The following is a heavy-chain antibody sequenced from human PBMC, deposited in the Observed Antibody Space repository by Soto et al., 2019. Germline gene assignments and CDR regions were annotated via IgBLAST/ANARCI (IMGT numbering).Heavy chain of an antibody. D-gene: IGHD5-12*01. CDR2: IKDGGYT. V-gene: IGHV4-34*01. CDR1: GGSLSGYY. Sequence: QVQLQQWGAGLLKPSETLSLNCAVNGGSLSGYYWSWIRQPPGKGLEWIGEIKDGGYTNYSPSLKSRATISSDTSNNQFCLRLNSVTAADTGLYYCARGKEGVVATHWDQGALVTVSS. J-gene: IGHJ4*02. CDR3: ARGKEGVVATH.